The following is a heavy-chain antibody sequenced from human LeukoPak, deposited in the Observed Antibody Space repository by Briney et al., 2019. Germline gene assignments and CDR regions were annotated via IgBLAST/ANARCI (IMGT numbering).Heavy chain of an antibody. Sequence: SETLSLTCAVSGGSISSSNWWSWVRQPPGTGLEWIGEIYHSGSTNYNPSLKSRVTISVDKSKNQFSLKLSSVTAADTAVYYCARVNGSDYGDYADYWGQGTLVTVSS. D-gene: IGHD4-17*01. J-gene: IGHJ4*02. V-gene: IGHV4-4*02. CDR2: IYHSGST. CDR1: GGSISSSNW. CDR3: ARVNGSDYGDYADY.